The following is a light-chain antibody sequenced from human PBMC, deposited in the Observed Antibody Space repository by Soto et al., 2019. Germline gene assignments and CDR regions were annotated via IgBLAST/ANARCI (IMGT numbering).Light chain of an antibody. CDR2: AAS. CDR3: QKYNSAPCT. Sequence: DIQMTQSPSSLSASVGDRVTITCRASQGISNYLAWYQQKPGKVPKLLIYAASTLQSGVPSRFSGIGSGTDFTLTISSLQPEYVATYYCQKYNSAPCTFCQGAKVEIK. CDR1: QGISNY. V-gene: IGKV1-27*01. J-gene: IGKJ1*01.